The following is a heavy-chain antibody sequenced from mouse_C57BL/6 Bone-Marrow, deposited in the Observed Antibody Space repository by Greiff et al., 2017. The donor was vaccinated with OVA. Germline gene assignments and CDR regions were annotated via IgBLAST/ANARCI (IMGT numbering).Heavy chain of an antibody. CDR2: IDPNSGGT. J-gene: IGHJ4*01. Sequence: VQLQQSGAELVKPGASVKLSCKASGYPFTSYWMHWVKQRPGRGLEWIGRIDPNSGGTKYNEKFKSKATLPVDKPSSTAYMQLSSLTSEDSAVYYCARSVVTTDYYAMDYWGQGTSVTVSS. CDR3: ARSVVTTDYYAMDY. CDR1: GYPFTSYW. D-gene: IGHD2-2*01. V-gene: IGHV1-72*01.